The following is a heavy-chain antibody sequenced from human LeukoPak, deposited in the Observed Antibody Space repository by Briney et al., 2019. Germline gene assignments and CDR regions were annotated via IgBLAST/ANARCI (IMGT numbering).Heavy chain of an antibody. J-gene: IGHJ3*02. CDR2: INHSGST. V-gene: IGHV4-34*01. CDR3: ARARALRYFDWLSPRAFDI. Sequence: SETLSLTCAVYGGSFSGYYWSWIRQPPGKGLEWIGEINHSGSTNYNPSLKSRVTISVDTSKNQFSLKLSSVTAADTAVYYCARARALRYFDWLSPRAFDIWGQGTMVTVSS. D-gene: IGHD3-9*01. CDR1: GGSFSGYY.